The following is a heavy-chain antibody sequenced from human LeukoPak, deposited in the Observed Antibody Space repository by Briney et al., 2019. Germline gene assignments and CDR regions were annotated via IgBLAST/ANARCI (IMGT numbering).Heavy chain of an antibody. Sequence: GGSLRLSCAASGLTFSKSWMTWVRQAPGKGLQWVAHIKEDGGDKYYVDSVKGRFTISRDNDKTSAYLQMDSLRAEDTAVYYCATWSNGWQFDYWGQGTLVSVSS. CDR2: IKEDGGDK. V-gene: IGHV3-7*05. D-gene: IGHD6-19*01. J-gene: IGHJ4*02. CDR3: ATWSNGWQFDY. CDR1: GLTFSKSW.